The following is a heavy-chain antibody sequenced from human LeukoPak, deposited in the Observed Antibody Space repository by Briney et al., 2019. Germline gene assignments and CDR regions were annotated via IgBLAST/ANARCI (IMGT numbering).Heavy chain of an antibody. CDR2: INSDGSST. Sequence: GGSLRLSCAASGFTFSSYWMHWVRQAPGKGLVWVSRINSDGSSTSYADSVKGRFTISRDNAKNTLYLQMNSLRAEDTAVYYCARGYSGSYGAAFDIWGQGTMVTVSS. V-gene: IGHV3-74*01. CDR3: ARGYSGSYGAAFDI. J-gene: IGHJ3*02. D-gene: IGHD1-26*01. CDR1: GFTFSSYW.